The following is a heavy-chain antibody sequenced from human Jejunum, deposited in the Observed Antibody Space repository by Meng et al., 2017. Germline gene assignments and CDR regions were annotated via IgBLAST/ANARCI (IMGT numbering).Heavy chain of an antibody. V-gene: IGHV3-49*04. D-gene: IGHD1-26*01. Sequence: GGSLRLSCTDSGLTFGDYALTWVRQAPGKGLEWVGLIRSKAYGGTTEYAASVKGRFTISRDDSKSIAYLQMNSLKTEDTAVYYCSRASLYSGSYSGVVFYFDYWGQGTLVTVSS. J-gene: IGHJ4*02. CDR2: IRSKAYGGTT. CDR1: GLTFGDYA. CDR3: SRASLYSGSYSGVVFYFDY.